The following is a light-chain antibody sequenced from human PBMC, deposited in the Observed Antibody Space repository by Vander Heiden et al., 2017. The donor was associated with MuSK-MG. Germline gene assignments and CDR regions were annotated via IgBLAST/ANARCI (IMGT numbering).Light chain of an antibody. CDR2: AAS. Sequence: DIQVTQSPSSLSASVGDRVTITCRASQSISNYFSWFRQKPGKAPEFLIYAASTLQSGVPSRVSGSGSGTDVTRTISSLQPEDCATYYCQQSYSTPYTFGQGTKLEMK. CDR1: QSISNY. V-gene: IGKV1-39*01. CDR3: QQSYSTPYT. J-gene: IGKJ2*01.